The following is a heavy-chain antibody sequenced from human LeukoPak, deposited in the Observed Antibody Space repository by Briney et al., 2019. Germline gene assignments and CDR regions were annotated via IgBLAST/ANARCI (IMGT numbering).Heavy chain of an antibody. D-gene: IGHD3-22*01. V-gene: IGHV1-46*01. Sequence: ASVTVSCTASGYTFTSYYMHWVRQAPGQGLEWMGIINPSGGSTSYAQKFQGRVTMTRDTSTSTVYMELSSLRSEDTAVYYCARGNYYDSSGYYYVGYFDYWGQGTLATVSS. CDR3: ARGNYYDSSGYYYVGYFDY. CDR2: INPSGGST. CDR1: GYTFTSYY. J-gene: IGHJ4*02.